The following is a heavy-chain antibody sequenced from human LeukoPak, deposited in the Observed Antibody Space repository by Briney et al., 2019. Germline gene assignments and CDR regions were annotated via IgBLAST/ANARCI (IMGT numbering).Heavy chain of an antibody. CDR2: MNPNSGNT. CDR3: ARWYAYSSSSGGAFDI. CDR1: GGTFSSYA. Sequence: ASVKVSCKASGGTFSSYAISWVRQAPGQGLEWMGWMNPNSGNTGYAQKFQGRVTITRNTSISTAYMELSSLRSEDTAVYYCARWYAYSSSSGGAFDIWGQGTMVTVSS. D-gene: IGHD6-6*01. J-gene: IGHJ3*02. V-gene: IGHV1-8*03.